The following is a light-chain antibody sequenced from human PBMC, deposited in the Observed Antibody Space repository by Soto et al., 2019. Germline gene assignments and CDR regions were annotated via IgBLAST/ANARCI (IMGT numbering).Light chain of an antibody. Sequence: DIQMTQSPSTLSASVGDRVTITCRASQSISTWLAWYQQKPGKAPKLLIFKASRLESGVPSGFSGSGSGTDFTLTISSLQPEDFATYYCQQSYSSPPTFGQGTKVDIK. V-gene: IGKV1-5*03. J-gene: IGKJ1*01. CDR1: QSISTW. CDR3: QQSYSSPPT. CDR2: KAS.